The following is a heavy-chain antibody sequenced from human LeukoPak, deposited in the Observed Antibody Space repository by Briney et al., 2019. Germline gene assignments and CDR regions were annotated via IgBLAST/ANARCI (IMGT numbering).Heavy chain of an antibody. CDR2: IYYSGST. V-gene: IGHV4-59*01. CDR1: VGSISSYY. CDR3: ASHYGSGFGS. Sequence: SSETLSLTCTVSVGSISSYYWSWIRQPPGKGLEWIGYIYYSGSTNYNPSLKSRVTISIDTSKNQFSLKLSSVTAADTAIYFCASHYGSGFGSWGQGTLVTVSS. J-gene: IGHJ4*02. D-gene: IGHD3-10*01.